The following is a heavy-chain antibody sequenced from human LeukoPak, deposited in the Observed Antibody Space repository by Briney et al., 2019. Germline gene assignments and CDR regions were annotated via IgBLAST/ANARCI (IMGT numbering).Heavy chain of an antibody. CDR1: GYTFTSYA. Sequence: ASVKVSCKASGYTFTSYAMNWVRQAPGQGLEWMGWINTNTGNPTYAQGFTGRFVFSLDTSVSTAYLQISSLKAEDTAVYYCARDAPMAVVPATPWYYYYGMDVWGQGTTVTVSS. CDR3: ARDAPMAVVPATPWYYYYGMDV. V-gene: IGHV7-4-1*02. D-gene: IGHD2-2*01. CDR2: INTNTGNP. J-gene: IGHJ6*02.